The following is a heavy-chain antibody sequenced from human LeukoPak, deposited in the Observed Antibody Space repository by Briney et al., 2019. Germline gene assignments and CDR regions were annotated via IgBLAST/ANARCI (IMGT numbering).Heavy chain of an antibody. Sequence: GASVKVSCKASGYTFTSYDINWVRQATGQGLEWMGWMNPNSGNTGYPQRFQGRVIITRNTSISTAYMELSSLRSEDTAVYYCARFSGSYYGSGAFDIWGQGTIITVSS. CDR2: MNPNSGNT. CDR3: ARFSGSYYGSGAFDI. CDR1: GYTFTSYD. V-gene: IGHV1-8*03. D-gene: IGHD1-26*01. J-gene: IGHJ3*02.